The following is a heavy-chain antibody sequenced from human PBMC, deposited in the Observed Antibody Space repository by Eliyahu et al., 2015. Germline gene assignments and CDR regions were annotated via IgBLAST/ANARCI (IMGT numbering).Heavy chain of an antibody. CDR3: ARAASSRLYYFEY. J-gene: IGHJ4*02. Sequence: QVQLVQSGAEVKKPGASVKVSCRASGXTFTGYFMHWVRQAPGQGRVWMGWINPKSGATNXAKKFQGWVTMTRDTSISTAYMELSRLKSGDTAVYYCARAASSRLYYFEYWGQGTLVTVSS. D-gene: IGHD6-6*01. CDR1: GXTFTGYF. V-gene: IGHV1-2*04. CDR2: INPKSGAT.